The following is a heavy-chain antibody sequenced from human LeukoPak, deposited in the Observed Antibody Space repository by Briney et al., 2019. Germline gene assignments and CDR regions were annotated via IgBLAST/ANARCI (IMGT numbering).Heavy chain of an antibody. D-gene: IGHD4-11*01. CDR2: ISAYNGNT. CDR1: GYTFTNYA. Sequence: ASVKVSCKASGYTFTNYAISWVRQAPGQGLEWMGWISAYNGNTNYAQNVQGRVTMTTDTSTSTAYMELRSLTSDDTAVYYCARDKAVTTELTQYFQHWGQGTLVTVSS. J-gene: IGHJ1*01. CDR3: ARDKAVTTELTQYFQH. V-gene: IGHV1-18*01.